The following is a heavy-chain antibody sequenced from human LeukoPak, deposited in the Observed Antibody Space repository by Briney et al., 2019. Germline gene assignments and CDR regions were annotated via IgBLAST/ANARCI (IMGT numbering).Heavy chain of an antibody. CDR2: INPSGGST. CDR1: GYTFTSYY. V-gene: IGHV1-46*01. Sequence: ASVKVSCKASGYTFTSYYMHWVRQAPGQGLEWMGIINPSGGSTSYAQKFQGRVTMTRDTSTSTVYMELSSLRSEDTAVYYCARAVGSTSYTYYFDYWGQGTLVTVSS. D-gene: IGHD2-2*01. J-gene: IGHJ4*02. CDR3: ARAVGSTSYTYYFDY.